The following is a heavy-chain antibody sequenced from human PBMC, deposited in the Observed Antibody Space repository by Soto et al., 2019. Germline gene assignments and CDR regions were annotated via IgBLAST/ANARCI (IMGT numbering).Heavy chain of an antibody. CDR1: GFTFSDYA. J-gene: IGHJ6*02. D-gene: IGHD2-2*01. V-gene: IGHV3-30*04. CDR2: VAYDGRSK. Sequence: QVQLVESGGGVVQPGRSLRLSCAASGFTFSDYAMHWVRQAPGKGLEWVAVVAYDGRSKYYADSVKGRFTISRDNSRTTAYLQMNRLRDEDTAMYYCARDDILVIPGGSYNYGMDVWGHGTTVTVSS. CDR3: ARDDILVIPGGSYNYGMDV.